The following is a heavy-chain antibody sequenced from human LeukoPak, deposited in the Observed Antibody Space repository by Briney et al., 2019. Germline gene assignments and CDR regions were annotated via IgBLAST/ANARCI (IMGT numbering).Heavy chain of an antibody. J-gene: IGHJ4*02. CDR2: IRYDGSNK. V-gene: IGHV3-30*02. Sequence: GGSLRLSCAASGFTFSSYGMHWVRQAPGKGLEWVAFIRYDGSNKYYADSVMGRFTISRDNSKNTLYLQMNRLRAEDTAVYYCAKDRPSYSSSGRLFDYWGQGTLVTVSS. CDR3: AKDRPSYSSSGRLFDY. CDR1: GFTFSSYG. D-gene: IGHD6-13*01.